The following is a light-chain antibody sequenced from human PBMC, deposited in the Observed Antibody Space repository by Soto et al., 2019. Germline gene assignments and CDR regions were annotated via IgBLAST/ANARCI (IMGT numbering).Light chain of an antibody. V-gene: IGKV3-15*01. CDR3: QQYKDWPTT. Sequence: EIEMTQSPAPVSVSPGERSTPSCRASQSISSTVAWYQPKPGQAPRLLIYGASTRATGVPARFSGSESGTEFTLTISSLQSEDFAVYYCQQYKDWPTTFGQGNKVDIK. J-gene: IGKJ1*01. CDR2: GAS. CDR1: QSISST.